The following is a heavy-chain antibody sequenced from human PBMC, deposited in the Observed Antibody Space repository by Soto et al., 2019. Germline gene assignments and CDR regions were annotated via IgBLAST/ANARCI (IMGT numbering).Heavy chain of an antibody. CDR3: ASGSGSFDFYSYGMDV. Sequence: QVQLVQSGAEVKKPGSSVKVSCKASGGTFSSYAISWVRQAPGQGLEWMGGIIPIFGTANYAQKFQGRVTITADESTSPAYRELSSLRSEDTAVYYCASGSGSFDFYSYGMDVWGQGTTVTVSS. J-gene: IGHJ6*02. CDR2: IIPIFGTA. D-gene: IGHD1-26*01. CDR1: GGTFSSYA. V-gene: IGHV1-69*01.